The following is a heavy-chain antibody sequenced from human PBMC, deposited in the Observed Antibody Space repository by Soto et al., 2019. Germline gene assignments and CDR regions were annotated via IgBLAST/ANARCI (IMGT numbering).Heavy chain of an antibody. V-gene: IGHV3-21*01. CDR1: GFTFSSYS. Sequence: LRLSCAASGFTFSSYSMDWVRQAPGKGLEWVSSISSSSSYIYYADSVKGRFTISRDNAKNSLYLQMNSLRAEDTAVYYCARALRYSSGWMPHDAFDIWGQGTMVTVSS. CDR3: ARALRYSSGWMPHDAFDI. D-gene: IGHD6-19*01. J-gene: IGHJ3*02. CDR2: ISSSSSYI.